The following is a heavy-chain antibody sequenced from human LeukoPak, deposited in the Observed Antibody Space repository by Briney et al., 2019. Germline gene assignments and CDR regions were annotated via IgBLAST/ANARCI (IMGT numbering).Heavy chain of an antibody. D-gene: IGHD5-18*01. CDR2: IDWDDDK. Sequence: SGPALVKPTQPLTLTCTFSGFSLSTSGMWVSWIRQPPGKALEWLARIDWDDDKYYSTSLKTRLTISKDTSKNQVVLTMTNMDPVDTATYYCARIGGYSYGSYYFDYWGQGTLVTVSS. CDR3: ARIGGYSYGSYYFDY. J-gene: IGHJ4*02. CDR1: GFSLSTSGMW. V-gene: IGHV2-70*11.